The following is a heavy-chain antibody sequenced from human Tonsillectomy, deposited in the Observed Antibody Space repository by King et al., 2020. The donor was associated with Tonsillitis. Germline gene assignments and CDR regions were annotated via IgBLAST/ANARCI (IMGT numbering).Heavy chain of an antibody. D-gene: IGHD6-13*01. Sequence: QLVQSGAEVKKPGASVKVSCKASGYTFTSYGISWVRQAPGQGLEWLGWISGYNGNRNYVQKVQGRVTMTTETSTRTAYMELRSLRSDDTAFYYCARDQGIAVAGLTDYWGQGTLVTVSS. CDR3: ARDQGIAVAGLTDY. V-gene: IGHV1-18*01. CDR1: GYTFTSYG. J-gene: IGHJ4*02. CDR2: ISGYNGNR.